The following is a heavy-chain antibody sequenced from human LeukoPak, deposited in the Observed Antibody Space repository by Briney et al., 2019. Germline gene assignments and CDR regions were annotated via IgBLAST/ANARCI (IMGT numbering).Heavy chain of an antibody. CDR1: GFTFSTYW. CDR3: AKDGAGYSSGWLDY. CDR2: IKQDGSEK. V-gene: IGHV3-7*03. J-gene: IGHJ4*02. Sequence: PGGSLRLSCAASGFTFSTYWMTWVRQAPGKGLEWVANIKQDGSEKYYVDSVKGRFTISRDNSKNSLYLQMNSLRAEDTALYYCAKDGAGYSSGWLDYWGQGTLVTVSS. D-gene: IGHD6-19*01.